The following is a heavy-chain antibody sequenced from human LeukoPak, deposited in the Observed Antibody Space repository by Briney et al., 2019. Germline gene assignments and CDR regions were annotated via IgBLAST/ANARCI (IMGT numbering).Heavy chain of an antibody. J-gene: IGHJ4*02. V-gene: IGHV4-4*07. CDR2: IYTTGTT. Sequence: SETLSLTCTVSSGSIRSYYWGWVRQPPGKGLEWIGRIYTTGTTQYNPSLKSRVTMSVDTSTNQFSLNLRSMTAADTAVYYCGRQGYTASYHFFDYWSQGTLVAVS. CDR1: SGSIRSYY. D-gene: IGHD1-26*01. CDR3: GRQGYTASYHFFDY.